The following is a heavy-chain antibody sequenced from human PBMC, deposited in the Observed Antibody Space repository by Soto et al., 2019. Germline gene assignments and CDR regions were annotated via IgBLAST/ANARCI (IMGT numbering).Heavy chain of an antibody. D-gene: IGHD3-10*01. CDR1: GFTINNYW. Sequence: EVQLVESGGGLVQPGGSLRLSCAASGFTINNYWIHWVRQAPGKGLMWVSRINGDGTTTNYADSVKGRFAISRDNAKNTVYLQMNSLRAEDTALYYCARGVRGHYGKDVWGQGTTVTVSS. J-gene: IGHJ6*02. CDR3: ARGVRGHYGKDV. CDR2: INGDGTTT. V-gene: IGHV3-74*01.